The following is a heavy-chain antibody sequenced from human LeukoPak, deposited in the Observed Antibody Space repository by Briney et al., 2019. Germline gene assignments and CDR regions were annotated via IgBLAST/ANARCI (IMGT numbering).Heavy chain of an antibody. J-gene: IGHJ6*02. CDR2: MNPNSGNT. V-gene: IGHV1-8*01. CDR1: GYTFTSYD. D-gene: IGHD3-10*01. CDR3: ALGWFGESNHYYYGMDV. Sequence: GASVKVSCKASGYTFTSYDINWVRQATGQGLEWMGWMNPNSGNTGYAQKFQGRVTMTRYTSISTAYMELSSLRSEDTAVYYCALGWFGESNHYYYGMDVWGQGTTVTVS.